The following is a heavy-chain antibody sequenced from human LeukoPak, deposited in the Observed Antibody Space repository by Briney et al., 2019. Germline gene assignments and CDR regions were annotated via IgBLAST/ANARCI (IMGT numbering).Heavy chain of an antibody. J-gene: IGHJ4*02. Sequence: GGSLRLSCAGSGFTFSSYEMNWVRQAPGKGLEWVSYISSSGSTIYYADSVKGRFTISRDNAKNSLYLQMNSLRAEDTALYYCARLGDTAMYWGQGTLVTVSS. CDR2: ISSSGSTI. CDR1: GFTFSSYE. D-gene: IGHD5-18*01. V-gene: IGHV3-48*03. CDR3: ARLGDTAMY.